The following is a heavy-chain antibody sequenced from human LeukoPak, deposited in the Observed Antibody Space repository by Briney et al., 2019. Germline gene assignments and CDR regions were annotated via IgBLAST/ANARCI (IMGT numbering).Heavy chain of an antibody. Sequence: SETLSLTCAVYGGSISGHSWTWIRQPPGKGLEWIGEMNHSGGANYNPSLESRLTMSVDSSKNQFSLKLSSVSVADTAVYYCTRWGSWPYDYWGQGTLVTVSS. CDR3: TRWGSWPYDY. CDR1: GGSISGHS. CDR2: MNHSGGA. J-gene: IGHJ4*02. D-gene: IGHD6-13*01. V-gene: IGHV4-34*01.